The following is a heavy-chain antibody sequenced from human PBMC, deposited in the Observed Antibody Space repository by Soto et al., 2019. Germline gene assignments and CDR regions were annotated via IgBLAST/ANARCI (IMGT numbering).Heavy chain of an antibody. V-gene: IGHV3-21*06. CDR3: ARESEDLTSNFDY. CDR2: ISSTTNYI. Sequence: EVQLVESGGGLVKPGGSLRLSCAASGFTFTRYSMNWVRQAPGKWLELVSSISSTTNYIYYGDSMKGRFTISRDNGKNSLYLEIHSLRAEDTAVYYCARESEDLTSNFDYWGQGTLVTVSS. CDR1: GFTFTRYS. J-gene: IGHJ4*02.